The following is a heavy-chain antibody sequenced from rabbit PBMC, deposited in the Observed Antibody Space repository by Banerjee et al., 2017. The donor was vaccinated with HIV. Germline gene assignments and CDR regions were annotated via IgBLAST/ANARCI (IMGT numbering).Heavy chain of an antibody. J-gene: IGHJ4*01. CDR3: ARDLTGIIGWNFYL. CDR2: IYTVKS. CDR1: GSSLTDWYV. V-gene: IGHV1S45*01. D-gene: IGHD1-1*01. Sequence: QEQLEESGGGLVQPEGSLTLTCKASGSSLTDWYVMRWVRQAPGKGLEWIGTIYTVKSVYASWATGRFTFSRTSSTTVTLQMTSLTAADTAAYFCARDLTGIIGWNFYLWGQGTLVTVS.